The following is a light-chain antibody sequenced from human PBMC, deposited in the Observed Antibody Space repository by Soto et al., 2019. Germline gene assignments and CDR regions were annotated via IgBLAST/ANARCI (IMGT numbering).Light chain of an antibody. CDR2: GAS. J-gene: IGKJ2*01. CDR3: QQDYNLPYT. V-gene: IGKV3D-7*01. CDR1: QSVSSSY. Sequence: PGERVTLSCRASQSVSSSYLTWYQQKPGQAPRLLICGASTRATSIPARFSGSGSGTDFTLTISSLQPEDFAVYYCQQDYNLPYTFGQGTKLEIK.